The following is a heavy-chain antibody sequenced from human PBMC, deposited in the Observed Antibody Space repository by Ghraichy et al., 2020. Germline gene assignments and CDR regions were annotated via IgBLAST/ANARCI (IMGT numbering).Heavy chain of an antibody. V-gene: IGHV3-23*01. J-gene: IGHJ1*01. CDR2: ISGSGGST. CDR1: GFTFSSYA. Sequence: GGSLRLSCAASGFTFSSYAMSWVRQAPGKGLEWVSAISGSGGSTYYANSVKGRFTISRHNSKNTLYRQMNSLRAEYTAVYYFAQPSRNFQHWGQGTLVTVSS. CDR3: AQPSRNFQH.